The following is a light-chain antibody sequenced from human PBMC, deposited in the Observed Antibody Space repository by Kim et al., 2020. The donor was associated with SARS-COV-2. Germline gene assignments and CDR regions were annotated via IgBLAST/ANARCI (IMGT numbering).Light chain of an antibody. J-gene: IGLJ3*02. CDR1: NIGSRS. CDR2: YDS. Sequence: APGKTARITCGGNNIGSRSVLWYQQKPGQAPVLIINYDSDRPSGIPERVAGSNSGNTATLTISRVEAGDEADYYCQVWDSSSDHRVFGGGTQLTVL. V-gene: IGLV3-21*04. CDR3: QVWDSSSDHRV.